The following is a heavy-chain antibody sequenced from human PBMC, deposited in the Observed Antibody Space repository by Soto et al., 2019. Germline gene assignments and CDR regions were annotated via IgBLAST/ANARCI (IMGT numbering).Heavy chain of an antibody. CDR2: ISGSGGST. Sequence: QPGGSLRLSCAASGFTFSSYAMSWVRQAPGKGLEWVSAISGSGGSTYYADSVKGRFTISRDNSKNTLYLQMNSLRAEDTAVYYCAKDGSVGVVVVAATSWFDPWGQGTLVTVSS. CDR3: AKDGSVGVVVVAATSWFDP. D-gene: IGHD2-15*01. J-gene: IGHJ5*02. CDR1: GFTFSSYA. V-gene: IGHV3-23*01.